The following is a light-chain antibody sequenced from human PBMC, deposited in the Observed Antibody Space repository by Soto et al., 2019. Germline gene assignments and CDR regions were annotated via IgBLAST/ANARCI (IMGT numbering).Light chain of an antibody. Sequence: EIVMTKYPATLSVSPGERVTLSCRASQSVSTYLAWHQQRPGQAPRLLIYHASTRATGIPARFSGSGSGTELTLTISSLQSEDFAVYYCQQYNSWPPTFGQGTRLE. J-gene: IGKJ5*01. V-gene: IGKV3-15*01. CDR3: QQYNSWPPT. CDR1: QSVSTY. CDR2: HAS.